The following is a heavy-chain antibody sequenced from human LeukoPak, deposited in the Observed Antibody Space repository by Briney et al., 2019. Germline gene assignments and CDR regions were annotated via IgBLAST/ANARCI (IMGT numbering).Heavy chain of an antibody. V-gene: IGHV4-59*08. CDR1: GGSLSSYY. D-gene: IGHD2-15*01. CDR2: IYYSGST. J-gene: IGHJ4*02. CDR3: ARRYCSGSSCYFDY. Sequence: SETLSLTCTVSGGSLSSYYWSWIRQPPGKGLEWIGYIYYSGSTNYNPSLKSRVTISVDTSKNQFSLKLSSVTAADTAVYYCARRYCSGSSCYFDYWGQGTLVTVSS.